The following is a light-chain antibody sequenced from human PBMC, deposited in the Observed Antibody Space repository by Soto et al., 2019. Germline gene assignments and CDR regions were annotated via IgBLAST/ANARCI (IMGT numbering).Light chain of an antibody. V-gene: IGKV3-20*01. J-gene: IGKJ2*01. Sequence: EIVLTQSPGTLSLSPGERATLSCRASQTVSSNNLAWYQQKPGQAPRLLMYGASRRAPGIPDRFSGSGSGTDFTLTITRLEPEDFAVYYCQQYGRSPRTFGQGIKLAIK. CDR3: QQYGRSPRT. CDR1: QTVSSNN. CDR2: GAS.